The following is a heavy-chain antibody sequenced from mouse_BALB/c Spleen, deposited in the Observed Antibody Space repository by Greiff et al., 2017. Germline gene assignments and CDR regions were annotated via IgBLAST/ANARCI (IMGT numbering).Heavy chain of an antibody. D-gene: IGHD1-1*01. Sequence: EVQLQQSGPELVKPGASVKISCKASGYTFTDYNMHWVKQSHGKSLEWIGYIYPYNGGTGYNQKFKSKATLTVDNSSSTAYMELRSLTSEDSAVYYCARDDYGKDAMDYWGQGTSVTVSS. J-gene: IGHJ4*01. V-gene: IGHV1S29*02. CDR3: ARDDYGKDAMDY. CDR1: GYTFTDYN. CDR2: IYPYNGGT.